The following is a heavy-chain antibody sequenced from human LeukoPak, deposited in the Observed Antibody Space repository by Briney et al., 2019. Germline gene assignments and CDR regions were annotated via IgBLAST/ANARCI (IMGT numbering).Heavy chain of an antibody. CDR1: GYTHTELS. D-gene: IGHD1-26*01. J-gene: IGHJ3*02. CDR3: ATEGWELRKFGAFHI. CDR2: FDPEDGET. Sequence: ASVKVSCKVSGYTHTELSMHWVRQAPGKGLEWMGGFDPEDGETIYAQKFQGRVTMTEDTSTDTAYMELSNLRSEDTAVYYCATEGWELRKFGAFHIWGQGTMVTVSS. V-gene: IGHV1-24*01.